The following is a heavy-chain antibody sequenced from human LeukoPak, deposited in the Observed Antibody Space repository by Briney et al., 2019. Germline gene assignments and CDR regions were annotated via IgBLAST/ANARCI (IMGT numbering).Heavy chain of an antibody. CDR2: FTSSSSTI. D-gene: IGHD1-26*01. J-gene: IGHJ4*02. CDR1: GFTFSSYS. CDR3: ASGSGSYQIFDY. V-gene: IGHV3-48*01. Sequence: GGSLRLYCGASGFTFSSYSMKGIRQAPGKGLEWFSYFTSSSSTIYYAGSVKGRFTISRDNANNSLYLQMNSLRAEDTAVYYCASGSGSYQIFDYWGQGALVTVSS.